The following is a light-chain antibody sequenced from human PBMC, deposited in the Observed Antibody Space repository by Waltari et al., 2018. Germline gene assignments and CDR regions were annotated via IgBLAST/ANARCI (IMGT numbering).Light chain of an antibody. CDR2: GAS. CDR3: QQYGSSPT. J-gene: IGKJ4*01. CDR1: QSVSSSY. V-gene: IGKV3-20*01. Sequence: EIVLTQSPATLSLSPGERATLPCRASQSVSSSYLAWYQHKPGQAPTLPIYGASSRATGIPDRFSGSWSGTDFTLTISRLEPEDFAVYYCQQYGSSPTFGGGTKVEIK.